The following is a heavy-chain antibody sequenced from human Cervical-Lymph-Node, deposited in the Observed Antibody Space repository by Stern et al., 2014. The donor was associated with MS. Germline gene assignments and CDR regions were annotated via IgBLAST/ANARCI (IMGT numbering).Heavy chain of an antibody. D-gene: IGHD2/OR15-2a*01. CDR2: IHPTGST. CDR1: GGSIDGSDW. J-gene: IGHJ4*02. CDR3: ARAGLYDY. V-gene: IGHV4-4*02. Sequence: QLQLQESGPGLVKPSGTLSLTCNVSGGSIDGSDWWSWVRQPPGKGLERIGVIHPTGSTHYNPALKRRVSMAVDNTNNTLSLKTTYVTAADTAVYYCARAGLYDYWGQGTLVTVSS.